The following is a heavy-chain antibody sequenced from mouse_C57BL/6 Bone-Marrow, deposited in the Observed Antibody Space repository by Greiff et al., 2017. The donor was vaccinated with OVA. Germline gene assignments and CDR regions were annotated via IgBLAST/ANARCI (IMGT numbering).Heavy chain of an antibody. Sequence: QVQLQQSGAELMKPGASVKLSCKATGYTFTGYWIEWVKQRPGHGLEWIGEILPGSGSTNYNEKFKGKATFTADTSSNTAYMQLSSLTTEDSAIYDGARRKSIYDGYFWLAYWGQGTLVTVSA. CDR3: ARRKSIYDGYFWLAY. V-gene: IGHV1-9*01. D-gene: IGHD2-3*01. CDR1: GYTFTGYW. CDR2: ILPGSGST. J-gene: IGHJ3*01.